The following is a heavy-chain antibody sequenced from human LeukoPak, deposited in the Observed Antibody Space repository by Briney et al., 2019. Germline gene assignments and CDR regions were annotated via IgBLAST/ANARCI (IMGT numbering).Heavy chain of an antibody. V-gene: IGHV3-30*02. J-gene: IGHJ4*02. Sequence: PGGSLRLSCAASGFTFSSYGMHWVRQAPGKGLEWVAFIRYDGSNKYYADSVKGRFTISRDNSKNTLYLQMNSLRAEDTAVYYCASTPYYYDSSGYRNFDYWGQGTLVTVSS. CDR1: GFTFSSYG. D-gene: IGHD3-22*01. CDR2: IRYDGSNK. CDR3: ASTPYYYDSSGYRNFDY.